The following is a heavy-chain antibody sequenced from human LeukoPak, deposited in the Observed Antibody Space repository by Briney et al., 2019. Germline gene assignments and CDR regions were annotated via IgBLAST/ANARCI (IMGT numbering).Heavy chain of an antibody. J-gene: IGHJ3*02. Sequence: ASVKVSCKASGYTFTSYYMHLVRQAHGQGLEWMGIINPSGGSTSYAQKFQGRVTMTRDTSTSTVYMELSSLISDDTAVYYCARVVVGDIAAFDIWGQGTMVTVSS. CDR2: INPSGGST. CDR1: GYTFTSYY. D-gene: IGHD4-17*01. CDR3: ARVVVGDIAAFDI. V-gene: IGHV1-46*01.